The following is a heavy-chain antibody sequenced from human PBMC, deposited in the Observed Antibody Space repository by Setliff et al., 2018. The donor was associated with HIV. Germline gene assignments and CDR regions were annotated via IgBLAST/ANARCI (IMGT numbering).Heavy chain of an antibody. V-gene: IGHV4-59*11. CDR1: GGSISSHY. J-gene: IGHJ3*02. CDR3: AREEGNVVVTATDYFDI. D-gene: IGHD2-21*02. Sequence: KTSETLSLTCTVSGGSISSHYWRWLRQPPGKGLEWIGSINYSGSTNYNPSLKSRVTISVDTSKNQFSLKLSSVTAADTAVYYCAREEGNVVVTATDYFDIWGQGTMVTVSS. CDR2: INYSGST.